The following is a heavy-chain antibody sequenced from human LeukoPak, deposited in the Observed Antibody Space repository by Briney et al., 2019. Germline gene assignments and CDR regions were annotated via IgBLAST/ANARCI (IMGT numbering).Heavy chain of an antibody. D-gene: IGHD7-27*01. CDR2: INPNNGGT. CDR1: GYTFTDYY. Sequence: GASVKVSFKASGYTFTDYYMHWVRQAPGQGLEWMGWINPNNGGTNYAQKFQGRVTMTRDTSISTAYMELTRLRSDDTAVYYCARDLSENYWGGFDYWGQGTLVTVSS. CDR3: ARDLSENYWGGFDY. J-gene: IGHJ4*02. V-gene: IGHV1-2*02.